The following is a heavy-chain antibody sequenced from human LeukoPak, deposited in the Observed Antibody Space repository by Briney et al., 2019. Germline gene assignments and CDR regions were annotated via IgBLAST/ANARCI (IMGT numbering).Heavy chain of an antibody. CDR2: IYYSGST. V-gene: IGHV4-39*01. CDR3: ARHGRSLGFWFDP. CDR1: GGSISSSSYY. Sequence: SETLSLTCTVSGGSISSSSYYWGWIRQPPGKGLEWIGSIYYSGSTYYNPSLKSRVTISVDTSKNQFSLKLSSVTAADTAVYYCARHGRSLGFWFDPWGQGTLVTVSS. D-gene: IGHD1-26*01. J-gene: IGHJ5*02.